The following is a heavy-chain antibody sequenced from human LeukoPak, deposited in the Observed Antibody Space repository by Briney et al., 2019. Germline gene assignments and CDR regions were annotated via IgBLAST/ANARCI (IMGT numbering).Heavy chain of an antibody. V-gene: IGHV3-21*01. Sequence: GGSLRLSCAASGFTFSSYGMSWVRQAPGKGLEWVSSIKGRFTISRDNAKNSLYLQMSSLRAEDTAVYYCARAPTIVGYTSRELGHWYFDLWGRGTLVTVSS. CDR1: GFTFSSYG. J-gene: IGHJ2*01. CDR3: ARAPTIVGYTSRELGHWYFDL. D-gene: IGHD6-13*01.